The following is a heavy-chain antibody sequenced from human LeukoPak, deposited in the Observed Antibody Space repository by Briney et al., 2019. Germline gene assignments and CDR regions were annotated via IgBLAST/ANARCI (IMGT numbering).Heavy chain of an antibody. D-gene: IGHD3-22*01. CDR2: INHSGFT. J-gene: IGHJ1*01. Sequence: PSETLSLTCAVDGGSFSDYYWSWFRQPPGKGLEWIGEINHSGFTNYNPSLKSRVSISVDTSKNQFSLKLSSVTAADTALYYCAYSSGFQQHWGQGTLVTVSS. CDR1: GGSFSDYY. V-gene: IGHV4-34*01. CDR3: AYSSGFQQH.